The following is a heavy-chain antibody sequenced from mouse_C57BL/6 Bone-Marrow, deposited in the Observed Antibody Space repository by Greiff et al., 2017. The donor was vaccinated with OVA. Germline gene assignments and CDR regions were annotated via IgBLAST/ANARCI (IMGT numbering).Heavy chain of an antibody. Sequence: EVKLQESGGGLVQPGGSLKLSCAASGFTFSDYYMYWVRQTPEKRLEWVAYISNGGGSTYYPDTVKGRFTISRDNAKNTLYLQMSRLKSEDTAMYYCARSTGGFDYWGQGTTLTVSS. D-gene: IGHD1-1*01. J-gene: IGHJ2*01. CDR1: GFTFSDYY. CDR2: ISNGGGST. V-gene: IGHV5-12*01. CDR3: ARSTGGFDY.